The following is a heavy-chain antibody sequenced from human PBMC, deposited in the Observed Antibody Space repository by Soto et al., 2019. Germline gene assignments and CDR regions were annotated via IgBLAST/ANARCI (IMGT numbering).Heavy chain of an antibody. CDR3: AHRQVSNYSSLNWFDP. V-gene: IGHV2-5*01. J-gene: IGHJ5*02. Sequence: QITLKESGPTLVKPTQTLTLTCTFSGFSLSTSGMGVGWIRQPPGKALEWLALIFWNDDKNYSPSLKSRLTITQDTSKDQVVLTMTSMDPVHTATYYCAHRQVSNYSSLNWFDPWGHGTLVTVSS. CDR1: GFSLSTSGMG. D-gene: IGHD2-2*01. CDR2: IFWNDDK.